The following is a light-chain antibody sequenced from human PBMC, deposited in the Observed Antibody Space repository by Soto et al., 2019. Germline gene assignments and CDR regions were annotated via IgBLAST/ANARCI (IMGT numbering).Light chain of an antibody. CDR2: SSN. V-gene: IGLV1-44*01. CDR3: AAWDDSLNGDV. CDR1: RSNIGSNT. Sequence: QSVLTQPPSASGTPGQRVTISCSGSRSNIGSNTVNWYQQLPGTAPKLLIYSSNQRPSGVPDRFSGSKSGTSASLAISGLQSEDEADYYCAAWDDSLNGDVFGTGTKVTVL. J-gene: IGLJ1*01.